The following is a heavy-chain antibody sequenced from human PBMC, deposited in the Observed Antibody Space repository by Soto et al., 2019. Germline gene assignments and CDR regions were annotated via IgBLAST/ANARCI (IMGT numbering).Heavy chain of an antibody. D-gene: IGHD3-3*01. Sequence: QVQLQESGPGLVKPSETLSLTCPVSGGSISNYYWSWIRQPPGKGLEWIGYMYYSGSTNYNPSLKSRVTRSFDAAETQFAPKLSAVTAAGTALYYCASSPTYYAFWRGPGGDPWGQGTLVTVSS. CDR2: MYYSGST. CDR1: GGSISNYY. CDR3: ASSPTYYAFWRGPGGDP. J-gene: IGHJ5*02. V-gene: IGHV4-59*01.